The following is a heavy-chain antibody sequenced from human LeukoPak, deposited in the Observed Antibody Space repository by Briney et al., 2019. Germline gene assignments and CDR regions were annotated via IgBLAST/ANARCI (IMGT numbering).Heavy chain of an antibody. J-gene: IGHJ5*02. CDR2: ISSSGSTI. V-gene: IGHV3-11*01. CDR3: ARDYYYDSSGYYNH. Sequence: GGSLRLSCAASGFTFSDYYMSWIRQAPGKGLEWVSYISSSGSTIYYADSVKGRLTISRDNAKNSLYLQMNSLRAEDTAVYYCARDYYYDSSGYYNHWGQGTLVTVSS. CDR1: GFTFSDYY. D-gene: IGHD3-22*01.